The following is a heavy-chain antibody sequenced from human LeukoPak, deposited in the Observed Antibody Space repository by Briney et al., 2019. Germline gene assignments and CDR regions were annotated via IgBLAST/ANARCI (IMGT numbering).Heavy chain of an antibody. Sequence: GGSLRLSCAASGFTFSSYAMHWVRQAPGKGLEWVAVISYDGSNKYYADSVKGRFTISRDNSKNTLYLQMNSPRAEDTAVYYCARGGYYYDSSGYHAFDIWGQGTMVTVSS. CDR1: GFTFSSYA. V-gene: IGHV3-30*04. CDR3: ARGGYYYDSSGYHAFDI. J-gene: IGHJ3*02. D-gene: IGHD3-22*01. CDR2: ISYDGSNK.